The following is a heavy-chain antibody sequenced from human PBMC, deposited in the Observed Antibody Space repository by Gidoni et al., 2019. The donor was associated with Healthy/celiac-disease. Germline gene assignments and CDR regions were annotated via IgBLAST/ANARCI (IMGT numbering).Heavy chain of an antibody. CDR3: TRWAALRYFDWLLSLDY. Sequence: EVQLVESGGGLVKPGRSLRLSCPASGFTFGDFALSWFRQAPGMGLEWVGFIRSKAYGGTTEYAASVKGRFTISRDDSKSIAYLQMNSLKTEDTAVYYCTRWAALRYFDWLLSLDYWGQGTLVTVSS. J-gene: IGHJ4*02. D-gene: IGHD3-9*01. CDR1: GFTFGDFA. V-gene: IGHV3-49*05. CDR2: IRSKAYGGTT.